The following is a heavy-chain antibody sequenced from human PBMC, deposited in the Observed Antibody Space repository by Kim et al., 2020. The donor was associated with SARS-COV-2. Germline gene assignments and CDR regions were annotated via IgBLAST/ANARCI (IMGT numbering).Heavy chain of an antibody. V-gene: IGHV3-9*01. CDR1: GFTFDDYA. Sequence: GGSLRLSCAASGFTFDDYAMHWVRQAPGKGLEWVSGISWNSGSIGYADSVKGRFTISRDNAKNSLYLQMNSLRAEDTALYYCAKATHFTMVRGTFDYWGQGTLVTVPS. CDR2: ISWNSGSI. J-gene: IGHJ4*02. CDR3: AKATHFTMVRGTFDY. D-gene: IGHD3-10*01.